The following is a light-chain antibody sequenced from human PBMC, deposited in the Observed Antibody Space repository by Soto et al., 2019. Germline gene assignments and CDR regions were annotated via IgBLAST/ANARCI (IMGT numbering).Light chain of an antibody. V-gene: IGLV2-11*01. Sequence: QSALTQPRSVSGSPGQSVTISCTGTSSDVGGYNYVSWYQQHPGKAPKVMIYDVSKRPSGVPDRLSGSKSGNTASLTISGLQAEDEADYYCCSHAGSSSYVYGAGTKVTVL. CDR2: DVS. CDR1: SSDVGGYNY. CDR3: CSHAGSSSYV. J-gene: IGLJ1*01.